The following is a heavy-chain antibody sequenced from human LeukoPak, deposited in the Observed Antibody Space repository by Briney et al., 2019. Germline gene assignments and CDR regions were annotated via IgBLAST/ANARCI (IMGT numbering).Heavy chain of an antibody. V-gene: IGHV1-46*01. Sequence: ASVKVSCKASGYTFTSYGISWVRQAPGQGLEWMGIINPSGGSTSYAQKFQGRVTMTRDMSTSTVYMELSSLRSEDTAVYYCARGYSSGWYDAFDIWGQGTMVTVSS. CDR3: ARGYSSGWYDAFDI. CDR1: GYTFTSYG. D-gene: IGHD6-19*01. CDR2: INPSGGST. J-gene: IGHJ3*02.